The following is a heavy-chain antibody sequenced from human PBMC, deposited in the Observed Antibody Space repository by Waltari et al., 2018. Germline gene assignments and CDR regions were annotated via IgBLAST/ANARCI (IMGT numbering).Heavy chain of an antibody. CDR1: GGSISSSSYY. Sequence: QLQLQESGPGLVKPSETLSLTCTVSGGSISSSSYYWGWIRQPPGKGLEWIGSIYYSGTTYSNPSLKSRVTITVDTSKNQFSLKLSSVTAADTAVYYCARDFRGRIIAARLGAFDIWGQGTMVTVSS. D-gene: IGHD6-6*01. J-gene: IGHJ3*02. CDR3: ARDFRGRIIAARLGAFDI. CDR2: IYYSGTT. V-gene: IGHV4-39*07.